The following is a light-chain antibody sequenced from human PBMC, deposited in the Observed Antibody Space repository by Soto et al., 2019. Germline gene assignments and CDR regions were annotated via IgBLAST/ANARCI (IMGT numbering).Light chain of an antibody. V-gene: IGKV3-11*01. J-gene: IGKJ1*01. CDR1: QSVSSN. Sequence: VITQAPASQYVSPGERATLSCMASQSVSSNLAWYQQKPGQAPRLLIYGASSSVPGIPDRFSGSGSGTDFPLPISSLALQDSAVHFCQQRCKRPRTFGQGTKVDIK. CDR2: GAS. CDR3: QQRCKRPRT.